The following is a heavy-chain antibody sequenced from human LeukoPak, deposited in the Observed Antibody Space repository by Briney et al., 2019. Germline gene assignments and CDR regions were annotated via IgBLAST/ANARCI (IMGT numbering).Heavy chain of an antibody. CDR1: GFTFTSYE. D-gene: IGHD1-1*01. Sequence: GGSLRLSCAASGFTFTSYEMNWVRQAPGKGLEWVSYITISGSTIYYADSVKGRFTISRDNAKNSLYLQMNSLRAEDTAVYYCARTTSFDYWGQGTLVTVSS. CDR3: ARTTSFDY. V-gene: IGHV3-48*03. J-gene: IGHJ4*02. CDR2: ITISGSTI.